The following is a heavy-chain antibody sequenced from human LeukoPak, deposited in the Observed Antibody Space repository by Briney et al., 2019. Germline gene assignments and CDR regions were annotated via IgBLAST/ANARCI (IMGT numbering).Heavy chain of an antibody. J-gene: IGHJ4*02. CDR2: IYYSGST. V-gene: IGHV4-39*01. CDR3: ARHVHDFWSGYYFYFDY. D-gene: IGHD3-3*01. CDR1: GGSFSGYY. Sequence: SETLSLTCAVYGGSFSGYYWGWIRQPPGKGLEWIGSIYYSGSTYYNPSLKSRVTISVDTSKNQFSLKLSSVTAADTAVYYCARHVHDFWSGYYFYFDYWGQGTLVTVSS.